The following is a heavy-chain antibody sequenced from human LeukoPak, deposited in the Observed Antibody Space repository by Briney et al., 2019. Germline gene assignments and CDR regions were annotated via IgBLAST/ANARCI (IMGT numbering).Heavy chain of an antibody. V-gene: IGHV3-21*01. J-gene: IGHJ3*02. CDR2: ISSSSSYI. Sequence: AGGSLRLSCAASGFTFSSYSMNWVRQAPGKGLEWVSSISSSSSYIYYADSVKGRFTISRDNAKNSLYLQMNSLRAEDTAVYYCAKDKHSSSPWNDAFDIWGQGTMVTVSS. D-gene: IGHD6-6*01. CDR3: AKDKHSSSPWNDAFDI. CDR1: GFTFSSYS.